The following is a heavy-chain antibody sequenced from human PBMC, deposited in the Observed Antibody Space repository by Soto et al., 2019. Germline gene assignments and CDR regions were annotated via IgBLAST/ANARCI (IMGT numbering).Heavy chain of an antibody. Sequence: GGSLRLSCAASGFTFSSYDMHWVRQAPGKGLEWVSAIGTAGDTYYPGSVKGRFTISRENAKNSLYLQMNSLRAGDTAVYYCARGKASDYIWGSYRPYYFDYWGQGTLVTVSS. J-gene: IGHJ4*02. CDR3: ARGKASDYIWGSYRPYYFDY. D-gene: IGHD3-16*02. V-gene: IGHV3-13*01. CDR2: IGTAGDT. CDR1: GFTFSSYD.